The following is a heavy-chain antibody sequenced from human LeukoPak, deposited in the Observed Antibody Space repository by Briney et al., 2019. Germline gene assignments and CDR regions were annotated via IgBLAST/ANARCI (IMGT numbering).Heavy chain of an antibody. CDR2: ISSSSSYI. V-gene: IGHV3-21*01. CDR3: ARQDSSGYYYHVDY. CDR1: GFTCSSYS. J-gene: IGHJ4*02. Sequence: GGSLRLSSAASGFTCSSYSMNWVRQAPGKGLEWVSSISSSSSYIYYADSVKGRFTISRDNAKNSLYLQMNSLRAEDTAVYYCARQDSSGYYYHVDYWGQGTLVTVSS. D-gene: IGHD3-22*01.